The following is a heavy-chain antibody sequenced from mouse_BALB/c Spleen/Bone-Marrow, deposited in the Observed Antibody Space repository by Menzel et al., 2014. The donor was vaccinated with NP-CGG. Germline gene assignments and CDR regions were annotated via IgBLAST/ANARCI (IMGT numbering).Heavy chain of an antibody. D-gene: IGHD2-3*01. CDR3: ERYDDGYYSYYAMDY. CDR2: ISSGSSTI. V-gene: IGHV5-17*02. J-gene: IGHJ4*01. CDR1: GFTFSSFG. Sequence: EVKLMESGGGLVQPGGSRKLSCAASGFTFSSFGMHWVRQAPEKGLEWVAYISSGSSTIYYADTVKGRFTISRDNPENSLFLQMTSLSSEDTAMYYCERYDDGYYSYYAMDYWGQGTSVTVSS.